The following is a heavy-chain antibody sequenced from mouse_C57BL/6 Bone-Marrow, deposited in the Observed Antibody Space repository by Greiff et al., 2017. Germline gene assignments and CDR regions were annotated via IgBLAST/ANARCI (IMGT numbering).Heavy chain of an antibody. CDR2: INPNNGGT. CDR1: GYTFTDYY. CDR3: ARALYYGSSYWYFDV. V-gene: IGHV1-26*01. D-gene: IGHD1-1*01. J-gene: IGHJ1*03. Sequence: VQLQQSGPELVKPGASVKISCKASGYTFTDYYMNWVKQSHGKSLEWIGDINPNNGGTSYNQKFKGKATLTVDKSSGTAYMELRSLTSEDSAVYYCARALYYGSSYWYFDVWGTGTTVTVSS.